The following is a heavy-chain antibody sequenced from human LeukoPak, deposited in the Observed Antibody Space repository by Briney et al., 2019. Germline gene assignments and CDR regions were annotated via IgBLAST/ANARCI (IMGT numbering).Heavy chain of an antibody. CDR3: AKGGFIAAPFDY. CDR2: ISGSGGST. V-gene: IGHV3-23*01. CDR1: GFTFSYYS. D-gene: IGHD6-13*01. Sequence: PGGSLRLSCAASGFTFSYYSMTWVRQAPGKGLEWVSAISGSGGSTYYADSVKGRFTISRDNSKNTLYLQMNSLRAEDTAVYYCAKGGFIAAPFDYWGQGTLVTVSS. J-gene: IGHJ4*02.